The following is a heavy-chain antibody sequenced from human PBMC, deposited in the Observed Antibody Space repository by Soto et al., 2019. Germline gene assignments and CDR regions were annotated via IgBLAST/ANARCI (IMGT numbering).Heavy chain of an antibody. CDR2: ISYDGSNK. V-gene: IGHV3-30-3*01. J-gene: IGHJ4*02. Sequence: GSLRLSCAASGFTFSSYAMHWVRQAPGKGLEWVAVISYDGSNKYYADSVKGRFTISRDNSKNTLYLQMNSLRAEDTAVYYCARDPLGLPRRVYYFDYWGQGTLVTVSS. CDR1: GFTFSSYA. CDR3: ARDPLGLPRRVYYFDY.